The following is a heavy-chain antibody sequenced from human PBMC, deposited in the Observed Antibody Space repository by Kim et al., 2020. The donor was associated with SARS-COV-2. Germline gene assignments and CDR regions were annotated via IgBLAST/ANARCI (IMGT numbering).Heavy chain of an antibody. CDR2: IIPIFGTA. J-gene: IGHJ4*02. V-gene: IGHV1-69*13. D-gene: IGHD2-2*01. CDR1: GGTFSSYA. Sequence: SVKVSCKASGGTFSSYAISWVRQAPGQGLEWMGGIIPIFGTANYAQKFQGRVTITADESTSTAYMELSSLRSEDTAVYYCARDRGCSSTSCYGGGLDYWGQGTLVTVSS. CDR3: ARDRGCSSTSCYGGGLDY.